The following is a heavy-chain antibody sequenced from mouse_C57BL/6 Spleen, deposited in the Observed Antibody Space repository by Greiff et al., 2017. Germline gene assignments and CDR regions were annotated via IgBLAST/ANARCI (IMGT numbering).Heavy chain of an antibody. J-gene: IGHJ1*03. CDR1: GFTFSDYG. CDR3: ARRDYYGSSLHWYFDV. V-gene: IGHV5-17*01. D-gene: IGHD1-1*01. CDR2: ISSGSSTI. Sequence: EVNLVESGGGLVKPGGSLKLSCAASGFTFSDYGMHWVRQAPEKGLEWVAYISSGSSTIYYADTVKGRFTISRDNAKNTLFLQMTSLRSEDTAMYYCARRDYYGSSLHWYFDVWGTGTTVTVSS.